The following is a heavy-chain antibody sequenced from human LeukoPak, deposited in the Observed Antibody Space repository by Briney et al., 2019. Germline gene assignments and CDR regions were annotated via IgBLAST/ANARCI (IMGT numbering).Heavy chain of an antibody. CDR1: GYTFTTFY. V-gene: IGHV1-2*02. J-gene: IGHJ4*02. Sequence: APVKVSCKASGYTFTTFYIHWVRQAPGQGLEWMGWINPNSIDTNDAQKFQGRVTMTRDTSISTAYMELSALTSDDTAIYYCARGGYNGWSTLDYWGQGTLVTVSS. CDR3: ARGGYNGWSTLDY. CDR2: INPNSIDT. D-gene: IGHD6-19*01.